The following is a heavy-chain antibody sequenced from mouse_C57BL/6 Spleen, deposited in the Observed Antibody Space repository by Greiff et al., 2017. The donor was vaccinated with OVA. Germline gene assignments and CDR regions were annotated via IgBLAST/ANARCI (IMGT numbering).Heavy chain of an antibody. CDR2: ISNGGGST. CDR1: GFTFSDYY. CDR3: ARRGYSNYGFAY. Sequence: DVMLVESGGGLVQPGGSLKLSCAASGFTFSDYYMYWVRQTPEKRLEWVAYISNGGGSTYYPDTVKGRFTISRDNAKNTLYLQMSRLKSEDTAMYYCARRGYSNYGFAYWGQGTLVTVSA. J-gene: IGHJ3*01. V-gene: IGHV5-12*01. D-gene: IGHD2-5*01.